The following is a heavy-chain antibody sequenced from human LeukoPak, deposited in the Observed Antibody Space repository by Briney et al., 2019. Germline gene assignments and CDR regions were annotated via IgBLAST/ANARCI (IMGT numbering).Heavy chain of an antibody. CDR3: AKDGDDCIDY. Sequence: ASVKVSCKASGYPFNNYDINWVRQATGQGLEWMGWMNPHSGKTGYAQNFQGRVTMTRDTSISTAYMELSTLRPEDTALYYCAKDGDDCIDYWGTGTLVTVSS. J-gene: IGHJ4*02. CDR2: MNPHSGKT. V-gene: IGHV1-8*01. D-gene: IGHD2-21*01. CDR1: GYPFNNYD.